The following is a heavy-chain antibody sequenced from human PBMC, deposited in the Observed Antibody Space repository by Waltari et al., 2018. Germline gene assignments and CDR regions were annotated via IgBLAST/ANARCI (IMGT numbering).Heavy chain of an antibody. D-gene: IGHD5-12*01. J-gene: IGHJ4*02. V-gene: IGHV4-34*01. CDR3: ARERSYSGYDYSPFDY. Sequence: QVQLQQWGAGLLKPSETLSLTCAVYGGSFSGYYWSWIRQPPGKGLEWIGEINNSGSTNYNPSLKSRVTISVDTSKNQFSLRLSSVTAADTAVYYCARERSYSGYDYSPFDYWGQGTLVTVSS. CDR1: GGSFSGYY. CDR2: INNSGST.